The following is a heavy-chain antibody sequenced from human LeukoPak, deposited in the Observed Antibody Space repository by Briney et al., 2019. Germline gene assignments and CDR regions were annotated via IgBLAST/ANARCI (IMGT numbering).Heavy chain of an antibody. V-gene: IGHV3-23*01. CDR2: ISGSGGST. D-gene: IGHD3-22*01. CDR3: ARTYYYDSSGYPPGIY. J-gene: IGHJ4*02. CDR1: GFTFSSYA. Sequence: GGSLRLSCAASGFTFSSYAMSWVRQAPGKGLEWVSAISGSGGSTCYADSVKGRFTISRDNSKNTLYLQMNSLRAEDTAVYYCARTYYYDSSGYPPGIYWGQGTLVTVSS.